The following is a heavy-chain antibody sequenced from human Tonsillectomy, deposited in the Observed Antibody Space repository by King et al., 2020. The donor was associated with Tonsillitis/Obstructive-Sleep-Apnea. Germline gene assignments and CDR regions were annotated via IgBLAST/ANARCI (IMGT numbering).Heavy chain of an antibody. CDR2: INAGNGNT. CDR3: ARATAAGKLPPFDY. V-gene: IGHV1-3*01. D-gene: IGHD6-13*01. CDR1: GYTFTSYA. J-gene: IGHJ4*02. Sequence: VQLVQSGAEVKKPGASVKVSCKASGYTFTSYAMHWVRQAPGQRLEWLGWINAGNGNTKYSQKFQGRVTITRDTSASTAYMELSSLRSEDTAVYYCARATAAGKLPPFDYWGQGTLVTVSS.